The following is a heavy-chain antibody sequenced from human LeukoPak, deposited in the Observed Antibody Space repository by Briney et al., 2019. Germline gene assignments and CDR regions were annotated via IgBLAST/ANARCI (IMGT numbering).Heavy chain of an antibody. V-gene: IGHV1-69*13. Sequence: ASVKVSCKVSGFTLTELSMHWVRQAPGKGLEWMGGIIPIFGTANYAQKFQGRVTITADESTSTAYMELSSLRSEDTAVYYCARAHRDSGVGATGAFDIWGQGTMVTVSS. CDR2: IIPIFGTA. CDR3: ARAHRDSGVGATGAFDI. D-gene: IGHD1-26*01. J-gene: IGHJ3*02. CDR1: GFTLTELS.